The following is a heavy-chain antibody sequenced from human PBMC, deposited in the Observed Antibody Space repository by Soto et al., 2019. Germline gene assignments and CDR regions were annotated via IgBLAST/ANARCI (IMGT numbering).Heavy chain of an antibody. CDR1: GGSFSGYY. Sequence: SETLSLTCAVYGGSFSGYYWSWIRQPPGKGLEWIGEINHSGSTNYNPSLKSRVTISVDTSKNQFSLKLSSVTAADTAVYYCARGPGYGSGSYYYNWFDPWGQGTLVTVSS. CDR2: INHSGST. J-gene: IGHJ5*02. CDR3: ARGPGYGSGSYYYNWFDP. V-gene: IGHV4-34*01. D-gene: IGHD3-10*01.